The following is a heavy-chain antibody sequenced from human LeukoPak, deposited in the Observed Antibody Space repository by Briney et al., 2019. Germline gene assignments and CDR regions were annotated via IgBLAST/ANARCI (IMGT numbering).Heavy chain of an antibody. CDR3: ARTAARRFDY. Sequence: ASVKVSCKASGYTFTSYYMHWVRQAPGQGLEWMGIINPTGGSTTYAQKFQGRVTMTRGTSTSTVYMELSSLRSDDTAAYYCARTAARRFDYWGQGTLVTVSS. D-gene: IGHD6-6*01. CDR1: GYTFTSYY. V-gene: IGHV1-46*01. CDR2: INPTGGST. J-gene: IGHJ4*02.